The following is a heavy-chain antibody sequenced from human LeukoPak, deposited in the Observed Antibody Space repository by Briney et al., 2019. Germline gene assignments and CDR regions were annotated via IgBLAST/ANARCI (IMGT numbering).Heavy chain of an antibody. D-gene: IGHD1-26*01. V-gene: IGHV4-4*07. CDR3: ARDLVGATPYNWFDP. J-gene: IGHJ5*02. CDR2: IYTSGST. CDR1: GGSISSYY. Sequence: SETLSLTCTVSGGSISSYYWSWIRQPAGKGLEWIGRIYTSGSTNYNPSLKSRVTMSVDTSKNQFSLKLSSVTAADTAVYYCARDLVGATPYNWFDPWGQGTLVTVSS.